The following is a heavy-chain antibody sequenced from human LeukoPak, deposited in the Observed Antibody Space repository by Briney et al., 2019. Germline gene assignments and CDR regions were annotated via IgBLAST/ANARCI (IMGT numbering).Heavy chain of an antibody. CDR1: GFTFSNYG. D-gene: IGHD6-13*01. CDR3: AKDRGYSSSWYHAFDI. Sequence: GGTLRLSCAASGFTFSNYGMSWVRQAPGKGLEWVSAVSGSGHSTYYADSVKGRFTISRDSSKNTLYLQMNSLRAEDTAVYYCAKDRGYSSSWYHAFDIWGQGTMVTVSS. V-gene: IGHV3-23*01. J-gene: IGHJ3*02. CDR2: VSGSGHST.